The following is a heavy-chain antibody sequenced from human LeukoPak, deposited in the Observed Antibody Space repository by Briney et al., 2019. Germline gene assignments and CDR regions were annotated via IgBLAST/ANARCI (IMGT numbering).Heavy chain of an antibody. D-gene: IGHD2-2*01. J-gene: IGHJ4*02. CDR2: INHSGST. CDR3: ASLRSDIVVVPAASFN. Sequence: SETLSLTCAVYGGSFSGYYWSWIRQPPGKGLEWIGEINHSGSTNYNPSPKSRVTISVDTSKNQFSLKLSSVTAADTAVYYCASLRSDIVVVPAASFNWGQGTLVTVSS. V-gene: IGHV4-34*01. CDR1: GGSFSGYY.